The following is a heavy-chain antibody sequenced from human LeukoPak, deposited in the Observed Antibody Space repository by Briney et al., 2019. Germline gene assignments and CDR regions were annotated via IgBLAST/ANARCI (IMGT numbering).Heavy chain of an antibody. J-gene: IGHJ4*02. Sequence: GASVEVSCKASGYTFTGYYMHWVRQAPGQGLEWMGWINPNSGGTNYAQKFQGRVTMTRDTSISTAYMELSRLRSDDTAVYYCARVDIVVVPAAYLFDYWGQGTLVTVSS. D-gene: IGHD2-2*01. V-gene: IGHV1-2*02. CDR1: GYTFTGYY. CDR2: INPNSGGT. CDR3: ARVDIVVVPAAYLFDY.